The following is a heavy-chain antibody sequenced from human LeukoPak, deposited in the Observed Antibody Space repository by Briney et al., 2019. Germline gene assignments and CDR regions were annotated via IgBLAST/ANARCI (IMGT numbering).Heavy chain of an antibody. CDR3: ASILEWLRDDAFDI. Sequence: TGESLKISCKGSGYSFTSYWIGWVRQMPGKGLEWMGIIYPGDSDTRYSPSFQGQVIISADKSISTAYLQWSSLKASDTAMYYCASILEWLRDDAFDIWGQGTMVTVSS. J-gene: IGHJ3*02. D-gene: IGHD3-3*01. CDR2: IYPGDSDT. CDR1: GYSFTSYW. V-gene: IGHV5-51*01.